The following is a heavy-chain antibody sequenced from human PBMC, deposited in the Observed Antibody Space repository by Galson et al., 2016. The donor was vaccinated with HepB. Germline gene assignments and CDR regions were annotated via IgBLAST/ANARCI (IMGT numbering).Heavy chain of an antibody. Sequence: ETLSLTCAVSGVGVSGYYWSWIRQFPGKGLEWIGEINYSGTTNHNPSLKSRVTLSLDTTKYQLSLNLSSVTATDTAMYYCARGSYGSGNYYKPKHFHPWGQGTLVTVSS. J-gene: IGHJ1*01. CDR2: INYSGTT. D-gene: IGHD3-10*01. V-gene: IGHV4-34*01. CDR3: ARGSYGSGNYYKPKHFHP. CDR1: GVGVSGYY.